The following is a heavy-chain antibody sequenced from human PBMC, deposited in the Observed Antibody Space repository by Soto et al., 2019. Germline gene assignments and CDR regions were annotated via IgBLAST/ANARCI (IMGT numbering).Heavy chain of an antibody. V-gene: IGHV4-30-2*01. CDR2: IYHSGST. CDR1: GGSISSGGYS. Sequence: QLQLQESGSGLVKPSQTLSLTCAVSGGSISSGGYSWRWIQQPPGKGLKWIGYIYHSGSTYYNPSLKSRVNIAVDRSKNQFSLKLSSVTAADTAVYYCARAGGLGAVAGAYWGQGTLVTVSS. D-gene: IGHD6-19*01. J-gene: IGHJ4*02. CDR3: ARAGGLGAVAGAY.